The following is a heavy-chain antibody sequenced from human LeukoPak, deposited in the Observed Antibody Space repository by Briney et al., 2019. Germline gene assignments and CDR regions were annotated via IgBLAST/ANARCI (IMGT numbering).Heavy chain of an antibody. Sequence: ASVKVSCKASGYTFTGYYMHWVRQAPGQGLEWMGWINPNSGGTNYAQKFQGRVTMTRDTSISTAYMELSRLRSDDTAVYYCARDRFTMVRASTYNWFDPWGQGTLVTVSS. D-gene: IGHD3-10*01. V-gene: IGHV1-2*02. J-gene: IGHJ5*02. CDR1: GYTFTGYY. CDR2: INPNSGGT. CDR3: ARDRFTMVRASTYNWFDP.